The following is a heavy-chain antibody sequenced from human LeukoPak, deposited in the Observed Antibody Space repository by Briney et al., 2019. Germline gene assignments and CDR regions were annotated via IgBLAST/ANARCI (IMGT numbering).Heavy chain of an antibody. Sequence: GGSLRLSCAASGFTFSSYSMNWVRQAPGKGLEWVSYISSSSSTIYYADSVKGRFTISRDNSKNTLYLQMNSLRAEDTAVYYCARVTSSSSWQGGDCYFDYFDYWGQGTLVTVSS. CDR3: ARVTSSSSWQGGDCYFDYFDY. D-gene: IGHD2-21*02. J-gene: IGHJ4*02. V-gene: IGHV3-48*01. CDR2: ISSSSSTI. CDR1: GFTFSSYS.